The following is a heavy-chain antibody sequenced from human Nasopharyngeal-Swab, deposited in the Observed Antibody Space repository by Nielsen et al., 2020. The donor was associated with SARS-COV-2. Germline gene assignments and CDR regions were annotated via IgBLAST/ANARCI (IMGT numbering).Heavy chain of an antibody. CDR3: ARVRFDWPYVADAFDI. CDR2: IWYDGSNK. D-gene: IGHD3-9*01. J-gene: IGHJ3*02. CDR1: GFTFSSYG. Sequence: GESLKISCAASGFTFSSYGMHWVRQAPVKGLEWVAVIWYDGSNKYYADSVKGRFTISRDNSKNTLYLQMNSLRAEDTAVYYCARVRFDWPYVADAFDIWGQGTMVTVSS. V-gene: IGHV3-33*08.